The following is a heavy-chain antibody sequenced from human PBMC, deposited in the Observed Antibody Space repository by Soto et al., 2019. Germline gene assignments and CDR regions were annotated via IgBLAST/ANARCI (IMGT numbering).Heavy chain of an antibody. CDR2: IIPIFGTA. V-gene: IGHV1-69*12. D-gene: IGHD6-6*01. Sequence: QVQLVQSGAEVKKPGSSVKVSCKASGGTFSSYAISWVRQAPGQGLEWMGGIIPIFGTANYAQKFQGRVTITADESTSTGYMELSSLRSEDTAVYYCARDNSSSSWYYYYGMDVWGQGTTVTVSS. CDR1: GGTFSSYA. J-gene: IGHJ6*02. CDR3: ARDNSSSSWYYYYGMDV.